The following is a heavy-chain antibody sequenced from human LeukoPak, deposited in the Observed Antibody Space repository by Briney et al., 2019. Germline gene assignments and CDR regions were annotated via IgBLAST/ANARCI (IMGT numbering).Heavy chain of an antibody. CDR3: ALQPARRLSWFDP. V-gene: IGHV4-34*01. CDR2: INHSGST. J-gene: IGHJ5*02. Sequence: SETLSLTCAVYGGSFSGYYWSWIRRPPGKGLEWIGEINHSGSTNYNPSLKSRVTISVDTSKNQFSLKLSSVTAADTAVYYCALQPARRLSWFDPWGQGILITVSS. CDR1: GGSFSGYY. D-gene: IGHD2-2*01.